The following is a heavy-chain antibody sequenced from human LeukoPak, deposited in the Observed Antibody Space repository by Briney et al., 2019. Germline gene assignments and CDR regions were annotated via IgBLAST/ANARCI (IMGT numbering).Heavy chain of an antibody. D-gene: IGHD3-16*01. CDR1: GFTFSSYE. CDR3: ARKVRRGGWFDP. CDR2: ISSSGSTI. V-gene: IGHV3-48*03. Sequence: GGSLRLSRAASGFTFSSYEMNWVRQAPGKGLEWVSYISSSGSTIYYADSVKGRFTISRDNAKNSLYLQMNSLRAEDTAVYYCARKVRRGGWFDPWGQGTLVTVSS. J-gene: IGHJ5*02.